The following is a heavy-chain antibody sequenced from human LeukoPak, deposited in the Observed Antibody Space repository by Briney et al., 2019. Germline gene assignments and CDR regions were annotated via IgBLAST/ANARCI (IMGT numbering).Heavy chain of an antibody. J-gene: IGHJ4*02. V-gene: IGHV3-23*01. CDR1: GFTFSSYA. CDR3: ASEIVVVVAATDDGDDY. Sequence: PGGSLRLSYAASGFTFSSYAMSWVRQAPGKGLEWVSAISGSGGSTYYADSVKGRFTISRDNSKNTLYLQMNSLRAEDTAVYYCASEIVVVVAATDDGDDYWGQGTLVTVSS. CDR2: ISGSGGST. D-gene: IGHD2-15*01.